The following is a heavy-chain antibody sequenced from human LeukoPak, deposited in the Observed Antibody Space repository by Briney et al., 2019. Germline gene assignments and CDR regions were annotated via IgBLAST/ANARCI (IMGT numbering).Heavy chain of an antibody. J-gene: IGHJ4*02. D-gene: IGHD6-13*01. CDR3: AKAKGGSWYDFDC. CDR2: ISSSAGST. Sequence: GGSLRLSCAASEFTFSSYAMSWVRQAPGKGLEWVSVISSSAGSTYYADSVQGRFTISRDNSINTPYLQMNSLGAEDTAVYYCAKAKGGSWYDFDCWGQGTLVTVSS. V-gene: IGHV3-23*01. CDR1: EFTFSSYA.